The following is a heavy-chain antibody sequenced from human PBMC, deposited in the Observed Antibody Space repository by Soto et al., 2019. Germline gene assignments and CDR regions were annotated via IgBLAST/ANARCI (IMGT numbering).Heavy chain of an antibody. V-gene: IGHV3-48*01. J-gene: IGHJ4*02. D-gene: IGHD6-13*01. CDR2: INSGSTSV. CDR1: GFIFNSYS. CDR3: ASSAAPDAY. Sequence: EVQLVESGGGLVQPGGSLRLSCVASGFIFNSYSMNWVRQAPGKGLEWISYINSGSTSVFYADSVKGRFTISRDNAKSALYLQMNSLRAEDTAVYYGASSAAPDAYWGQGTLVTVSS.